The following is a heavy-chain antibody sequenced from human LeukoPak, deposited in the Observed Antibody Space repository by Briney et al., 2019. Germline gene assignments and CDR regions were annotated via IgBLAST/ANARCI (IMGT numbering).Heavy chain of an antibody. CDR1: GFTFSTDV. J-gene: IGHJ4*02. D-gene: IGHD6-19*01. V-gene: IGHV3-23*01. CDR3: ARRVGGTPDY. CDR2: IDDDGGST. Sequence: GRTLRLSCAASGFTFSTDVMTWVRQAPGKGLEWVSAIDDDGGSTDYADSVRGRFTISRDNSKNTLFLQMNRLRADDTALYYCARRVGGTPDYWGRGTLVTVSS.